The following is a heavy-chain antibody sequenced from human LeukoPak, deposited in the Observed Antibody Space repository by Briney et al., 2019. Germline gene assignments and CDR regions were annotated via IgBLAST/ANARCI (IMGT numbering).Heavy chain of an antibody. D-gene: IGHD2-2*02. CDR1: EFTFSSYA. CDR2: ITGSGGRI. CDR3: AKHYCTSTNCYNGFDI. J-gene: IGHJ3*02. V-gene: IGHV3-23*01. Sequence: GGSLRLSCAASEFTFSSYALTWVRQAPGKGLEWVSSITGSGGRIYYTDAVRGRFTISRDNSKNTLYLQMNSLRAEGTAVYYCAKHYCTSTNCYNGFDIWGQGTMVTVSS.